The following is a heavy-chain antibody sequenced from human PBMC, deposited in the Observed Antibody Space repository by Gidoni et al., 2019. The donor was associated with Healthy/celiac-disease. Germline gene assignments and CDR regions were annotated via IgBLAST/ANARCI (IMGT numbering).Heavy chain of an antibody. Sequence: QVQLVQSGAEGKKPGSSVKVSCKASGGTLSSYAIRWVRQAPGQGLEWMGGIVPIFGTANYAQKFQGRVTITAYESTSTAYMELSSLRSEDTAVYYCARHIVVVTVAIRSWGQGTLVTVAS. CDR1: GGTLSSYA. CDR3: ARHIVVVTVAIRS. CDR2: IVPIFGTA. J-gene: IGHJ4*02. D-gene: IGHD2-2*02. V-gene: IGHV1-69*01.